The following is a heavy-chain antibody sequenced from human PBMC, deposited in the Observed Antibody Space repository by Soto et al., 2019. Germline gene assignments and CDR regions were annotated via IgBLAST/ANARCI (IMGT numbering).Heavy chain of an antibody. D-gene: IGHD5-18*01. CDR1: GGSISSGDYY. CDR3: SRARRTWIKLGLQGGPYYDYGMDV. Sequence: VQLQESGPGLVKPSQPLSLTCTVSGGSISSGDYYWRGIRQPPGKGLEWLGYIYYSGRTYYNPSLKSRVTISEAPYRILFSRKMSPVTAADRAVYYCSRARRTWIKLGLQGGPYYDYGMDVWGQGTTVTFCS. J-gene: IGHJ6*01. CDR2: IYYSGRT. V-gene: IGHV4-30-4*01.